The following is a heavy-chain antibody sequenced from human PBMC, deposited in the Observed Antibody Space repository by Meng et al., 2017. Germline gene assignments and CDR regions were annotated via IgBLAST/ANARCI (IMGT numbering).Heavy chain of an antibody. CDR2: IIPIFGTA. CDR3: AKTYYDSSGYYKPVDY. CDR1: GGTFSSYA. D-gene: IGHD3-22*01. J-gene: IGHJ4*02. Sequence: SVKVSCKASGGTFSSYAISWVRQAPGQGLEWMGGIIPIFGTANYAQKFQGRVTITADESTSTAYMELSSLRSEDTAVYYCAKTYYDSSGYYKPVDYWGQGTLVTVSS. V-gene: IGHV1-69*13.